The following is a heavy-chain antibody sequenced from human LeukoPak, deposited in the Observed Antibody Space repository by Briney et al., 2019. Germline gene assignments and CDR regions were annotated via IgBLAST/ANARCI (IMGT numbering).Heavy chain of an antibody. CDR1: GYSFTNYW. D-gene: IGHD3-22*01. J-gene: IGHJ4*02. CDR3: ASPDYYDSSGYSPGVGY. Sequence: GESLKISCKGSGYSFTNYWIGWARQMPGKGLEWMGIIYPGDSDTRYSPSFQGQVTISADKSISTAYLQWSSLKASDTAMYYCASPDYYDSSGYSPGVGYWGQGTLVTVSS. CDR2: IYPGDSDT. V-gene: IGHV5-51*01.